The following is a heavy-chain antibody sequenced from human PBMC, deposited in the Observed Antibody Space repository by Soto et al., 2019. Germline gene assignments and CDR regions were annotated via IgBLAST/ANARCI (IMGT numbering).Heavy chain of an antibody. CDR1: GFTFSSYW. Sequence: PGGSLRLACAASGFTFSSYWMSWVRQAPGKGLEWVANIKQDGSEKYYVDSVKGRFTISRDNAKNSLYLQMNSLRAEDTAVYYCARDLPFLLDCSSPAQFDYRGQGTLVTVSS. CDR3: ARDLPFLLDCSSPAQFDY. V-gene: IGHV3-7*01. J-gene: IGHJ4*01. CDR2: IKQDGSEK. D-gene: IGHD6-13*01.